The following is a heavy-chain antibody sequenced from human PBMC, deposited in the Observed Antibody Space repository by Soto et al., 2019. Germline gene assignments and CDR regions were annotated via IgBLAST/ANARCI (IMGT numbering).Heavy chain of an antibody. CDR3: ARDLGIRSCFSLIYYYYGMDV. CDR1: GFTFSSYG. Sequence: GGSLRLSCAAYGFTFSSYGMHWVRQAPGKGLEWVAVIWYDGSNKYYADSVKGRFTISRDNSKNTLYLQMNSLRAEDTAVYYCARDLGIRSCFSLIYYYYGMDVWGQGTTVTVSS. J-gene: IGHJ6*02. V-gene: IGHV3-33*01. CDR2: IWYDGSNK. D-gene: IGHD2-15*01.